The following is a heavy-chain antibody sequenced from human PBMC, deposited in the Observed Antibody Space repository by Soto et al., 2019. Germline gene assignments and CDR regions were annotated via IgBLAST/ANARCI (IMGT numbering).Heavy chain of an antibody. CDR1: GYTFTSYG. V-gene: IGHV1-18*01. CDR2: ISAYNGNT. CDR3: ARELPNYDFWSGYASYYYCMDV. Sequence: QVQLVQSGAEVKKPGASVKVSCKASGYTFTSYGISWVRQAPGQGLEWMGWISAYNGNTNYAQKLQGRVTMTTDTSTSTAYMELRSLRSDDTAGYYCARELPNYDFWSGYASYYYCMDVWGQGTTVTVSS. D-gene: IGHD3-3*01. J-gene: IGHJ6*02.